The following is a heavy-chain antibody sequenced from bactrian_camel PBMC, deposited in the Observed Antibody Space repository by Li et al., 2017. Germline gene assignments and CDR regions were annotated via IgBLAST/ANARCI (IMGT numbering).Heavy chain of an antibody. V-gene: IGHV3S40*01. D-gene: IGHD1*01. CDR2: INSGGGST. CDR3: ASTGPDAPFDY. CDR1: GFEFSPYD. Sequence: VQLVESGGGLVQPGGSLRLSRAASGFEFSPYDMSWVRQAPGKGLEWVSAINSGGGSTYYADSVKGRFTISRDNAKNTLYLQMNSLKTEDTAVYYCASTGPDAPFDYWGQGTQVTVS. J-gene: IGHJ4*01.